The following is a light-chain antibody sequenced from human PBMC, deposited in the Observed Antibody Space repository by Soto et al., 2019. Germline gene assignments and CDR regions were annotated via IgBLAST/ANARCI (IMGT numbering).Light chain of an antibody. CDR2: LNSDGSH. J-gene: IGLJ2*01. CDR1: TGHSTYD. Sequence: QPVLTQSPSASASLGASVKLTCTLSTGHSTYDIAWHQQQPEKGPRYLMKLNSDGSHSKGDGIPDRFSGSSSGAERYLTISSLQSEDEADYYCQTWGTGIQVFGGGTKVTV. V-gene: IGLV4-69*01. CDR3: QTWGTGIQV.